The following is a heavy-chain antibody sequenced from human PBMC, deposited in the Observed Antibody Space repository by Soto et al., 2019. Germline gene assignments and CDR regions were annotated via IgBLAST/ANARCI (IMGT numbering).Heavy chain of an antibody. CDR1: GFTFSSYG. Sequence: GGSLRLSCAASGFTFSSYGMHWVRKAPGKGLEWVALISYDGSNKYYADSVKGRFTISRDNSKNTLSLQVSSLRPEDTAVYYCAKDRDSSGWFSGYYYGVDVWGQGTTVTV. CDR2: ISYDGSNK. J-gene: IGHJ6*02. D-gene: IGHD6-19*01. CDR3: AKDRDSSGWFSGYYYGVDV. V-gene: IGHV3-30*18.